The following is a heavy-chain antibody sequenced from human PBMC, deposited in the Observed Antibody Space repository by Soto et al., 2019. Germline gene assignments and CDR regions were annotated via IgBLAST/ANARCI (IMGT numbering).Heavy chain of an antibody. D-gene: IGHD1-26*01. J-gene: IGHJ4*02. Sequence: QVQLVESGGGVVQPGRSLRLSCAASGFTFSSYGMHWVRQAPGKGLEWVAVIWYDGSNKYYADSVKGRFTISRDNSKNTLYLQMNSLRGEDTAVYYCARSTDYSGSYYFDYWGQGTLVTVSS. CDR3: ARSTDYSGSYYFDY. CDR1: GFTFSSYG. CDR2: IWYDGSNK. V-gene: IGHV3-33*01.